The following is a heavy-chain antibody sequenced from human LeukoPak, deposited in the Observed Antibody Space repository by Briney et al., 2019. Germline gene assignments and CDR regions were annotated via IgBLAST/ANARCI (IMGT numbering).Heavy chain of an antibody. J-gene: IGHJ6*03. CDR3: AHRPPGYRFYYYYYMDV. CDR1: GFSLSTSGVG. V-gene: IGHV2-5*01. Sequence: SGPTLVNPTQTLTLTCTFSGFSLSTSGVGVGWIRQPPGKALEWLALIYWNDDKRYSPSLKSRLTITKDTSKNQVVLTMTNMDPVDTATYYCAHRPPGYRFYYYYYMDVWGKGTTVTVSS. D-gene: IGHD5-18*01. CDR2: IYWNDDK.